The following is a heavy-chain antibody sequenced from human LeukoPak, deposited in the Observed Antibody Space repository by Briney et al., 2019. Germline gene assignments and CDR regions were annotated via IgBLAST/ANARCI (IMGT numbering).Heavy chain of an antibody. J-gene: IGHJ4*02. CDR3: ARGDLSYYYDSSGRMYYFDY. V-gene: IGHV3-30*03. CDR2: ISYDGNKK. CDR1: GFTFSNYG. D-gene: IGHD3-22*01. Sequence: PGGSLRLSCAASGFTFSNYGIHWVRQAPGRGLEWVAVISYDGNKKYYADSVKGRFTISRDNSKNTLYLQMNTLRAEDTAVYYCARGDLSYYYDSSGRMYYFDYWGQGALVTVSS.